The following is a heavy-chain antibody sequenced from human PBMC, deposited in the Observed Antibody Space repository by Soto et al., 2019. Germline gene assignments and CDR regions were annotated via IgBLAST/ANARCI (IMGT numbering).Heavy chain of an antibody. CDR2: ISAYNGNT. V-gene: IGHV1-18*01. CDR1: GYTFTSYG. Sequence: QVKLVQSGAEVKKPGASVKVSCKASGYTFTSYGISWVRQAPGQGLEWMGWISAYNGNTNYPQNLQGRVTMTTDTSTRTAYMVLRSLRYDDTAVYFCAREAVAAIEGVHYYYGRDVWGQGTTVTVSS. D-gene: IGHD6-19*01. J-gene: IGHJ6*02. CDR3: AREAVAAIEGVHYYYGRDV.